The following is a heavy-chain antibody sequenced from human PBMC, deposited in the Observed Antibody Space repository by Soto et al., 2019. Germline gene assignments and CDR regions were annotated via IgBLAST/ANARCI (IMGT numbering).Heavy chain of an antibody. CDR3: GRHFYDSGNSHY. D-gene: IGHD3-10*01. CDR1: GFIFSTYS. CDR2: ISSGSSTI. J-gene: IGHJ4*02. Sequence: GGSLRLSCAASGFIFSTYSMNWVRQAPGKGLEWVSYISSGSSTIYYADSVKGRFTISRDNAKNSLYLQMSSLRDEDTAVYYCGRHFYDSGNSHYWGQGTLVTVSS. V-gene: IGHV3-48*02.